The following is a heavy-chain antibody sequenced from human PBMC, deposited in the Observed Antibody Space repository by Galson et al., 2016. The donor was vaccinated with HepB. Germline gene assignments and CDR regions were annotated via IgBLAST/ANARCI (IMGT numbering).Heavy chain of an antibody. Sequence: SLRLSCAASGFSFSSYGMHWVRQAPGKGLEWVAAIWYDGSNKYYADSVKGRFTISRDNSKNTLYLEMNSLRPEDTAVYSCARGEYCTGGKCYSDYGMDVWGQGTTVTVSS. J-gene: IGHJ6*02. CDR3: ARGEYCTGGKCYSDYGMDV. CDR1: GFSFSSYG. V-gene: IGHV3-33*01. CDR2: IWYDGSNK. D-gene: IGHD2-8*02.